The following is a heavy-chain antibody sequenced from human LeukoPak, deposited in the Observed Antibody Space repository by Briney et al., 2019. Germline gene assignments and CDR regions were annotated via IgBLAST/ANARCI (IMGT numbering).Heavy chain of an antibody. V-gene: IGHV4-61*02. D-gene: IGHD4-17*01. Sequence: PSEILSLTCTVSGGSISSGSYYWSWIRQPAGKGLEWIGRIYTSGSTNYNPSLKSRVTISVDTSKNQFSLKLSSVTAVDTAVYYCARTTVTPSDYYYYMDVWGKGTTVTVSS. J-gene: IGHJ6*03. CDR3: ARTTVTPSDYYYYMDV. CDR1: GGSISSGSYY. CDR2: IYTSGST.